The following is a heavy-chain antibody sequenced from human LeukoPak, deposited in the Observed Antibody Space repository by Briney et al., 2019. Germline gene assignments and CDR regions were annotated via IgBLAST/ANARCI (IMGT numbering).Heavy chain of an antibody. CDR1: GGSFSGYY. CDR3: ARVVGMDV. V-gene: IGHV4-34*01. Sequence: PSDTLSLTCAVYGGSFSGYYWSWIRQPPGKGLGWIGEINHSGSTNYNPSLKSRVTISVDTSKNQFSLKLSSVTASDTAVYYCARVVGMDVWGKETTVTVSS. J-gene: IGHJ6*04. CDR2: INHSGST.